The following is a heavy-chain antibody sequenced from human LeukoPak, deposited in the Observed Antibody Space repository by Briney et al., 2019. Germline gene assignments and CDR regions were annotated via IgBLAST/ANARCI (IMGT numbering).Heavy chain of an antibody. CDR3: ARDVLIAADGVIRLDAFDI. CDR1: GFTFCRYN. D-gene: IGHD6-13*01. J-gene: IGHJ3*02. CDR2: IGRSSSCI. V-gene: IGHV3-21*01. Sequence: PGGSLRLSCAASGFTFCRYNVNWVRQTPGQELEWVSSIGRSSSCIYYADSVKGQFTISRDNAKNSLYLQMNSLRAEDTAVYYCARDVLIAADGVIRLDAFDIWGQGTVVTVSS.